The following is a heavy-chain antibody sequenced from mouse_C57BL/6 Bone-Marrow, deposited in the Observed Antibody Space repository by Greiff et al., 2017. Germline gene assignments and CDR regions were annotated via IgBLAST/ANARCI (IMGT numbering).Heavy chain of an antibody. Sequence: VQLQQPGAELVKPGASVKLSCKASGYTFTSYWMQWVKQRPGQGLEWIGEIDPSDSYTNYNQKFKGKATLTVDTSSSTAYMQLSSLTSEDSAVYYCAREGGLSGDFDYWGRGTTLTVSS. CDR1: GYTFTSYW. V-gene: IGHV1-50*01. D-gene: IGHD3-1*01. CDR3: AREGGLSGDFDY. J-gene: IGHJ2*01. CDR2: IDPSDSYT.